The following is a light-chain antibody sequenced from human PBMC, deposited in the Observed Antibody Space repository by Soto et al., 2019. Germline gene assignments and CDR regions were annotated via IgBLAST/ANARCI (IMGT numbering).Light chain of an antibody. CDR3: TSYTITHIPVI. V-gene: IGLV2-14*01. J-gene: IGLJ2*01. Sequence: QSALTQPRSVSGSPGQSVTISCTGTSNDVGGYNFVSWYQQHPDKAPKLMISEVSNRPSGVSNRFSGSKSGNTASLTITGLQPEDEASYYCTSYTITHIPVIFGGGTQLTVL. CDR2: EVS. CDR1: SNDVGGYNF.